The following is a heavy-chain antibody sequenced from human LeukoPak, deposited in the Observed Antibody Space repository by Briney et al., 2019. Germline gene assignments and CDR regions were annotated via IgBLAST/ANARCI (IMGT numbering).Heavy chain of an antibody. Sequence: GGPLRLSCAASGFALSSYWMTWVRQVPGRGPEWVANVNRGGSETYYLDSVKGRFTISKDNAKNSLYLQMNSLRAEDTALYHCARNNGMDVWGQGTTVIVSS. CDR2: VNRGGSET. J-gene: IGHJ6*02. CDR3: ARNNGMDV. CDR1: GFALSSYW. V-gene: IGHV3-7*03.